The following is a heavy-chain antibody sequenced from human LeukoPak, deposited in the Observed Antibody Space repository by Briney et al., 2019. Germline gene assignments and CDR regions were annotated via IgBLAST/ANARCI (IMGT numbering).Heavy chain of an antibody. J-gene: IGHJ4*02. D-gene: IGHD6-19*01. CDR1: GFTFSIYA. CDR2: INGISGET. Sequence: GGSLRLSCAASGFTFSIYAMTWVRQAPGKGLEWVSGINGISGETYYADSVEGRFTISRDNSRNTLFLQMSSLRPDDTAVYYCAKGGAQQAVYYFDYWGQGTLVTVSS. V-gene: IGHV3-23*01. CDR3: AKGGAQQAVYYFDY.